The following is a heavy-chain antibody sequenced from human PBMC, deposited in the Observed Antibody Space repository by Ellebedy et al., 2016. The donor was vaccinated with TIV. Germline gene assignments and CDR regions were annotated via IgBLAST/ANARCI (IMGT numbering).Heavy chain of an antibody. CDR2: IYSGGST. CDR1: GFTVSNNY. V-gene: IGHV3-53*01. CDR3: ARDGAGGGK. Sequence: PSETLSLTCAASGFTVSNNYMNWVRQAPGKGLEWVSLIYSGGSTRYADSVKGRFTISRDSSNNTLYLQMNSLRAEDTAVYYCARDGAGGGKWGQGTLVTVSS. D-gene: IGHD3-16*01. J-gene: IGHJ4*02.